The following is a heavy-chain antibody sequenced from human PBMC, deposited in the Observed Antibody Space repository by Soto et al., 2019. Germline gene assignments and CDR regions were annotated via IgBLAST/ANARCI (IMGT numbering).Heavy chain of an antibody. D-gene: IGHD6-13*01. CDR2: IYYSGST. V-gene: IGHV4-59*01. J-gene: IGHJ4*02. Sequence: SETLSLTCTVSGGSISSYYWSWIRQPPGKGLEWIGYIYYSGSTNYNPSLKSRVTISVDTPKNQFSLKLSSVTAADTAVYYCARVQYSSSWYVYFDYWGQGTLVTVSS. CDR3: ARVQYSSSWYVYFDY. CDR1: GGSISSYY.